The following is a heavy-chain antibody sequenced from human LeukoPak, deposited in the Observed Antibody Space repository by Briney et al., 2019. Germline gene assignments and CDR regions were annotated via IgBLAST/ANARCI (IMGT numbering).Heavy chain of an antibody. CDR1: GFTFSSYA. CDR3: AKVPHSWGLFDS. CDR2: ISGSGGRT. D-gene: IGHD3-16*01. V-gene: IGHV3-23*01. J-gene: IGHJ4*02. Sequence: GGSPRLSCAASGFTFSSYAMTWVRQAPGKGLEWVSVISGSGGRTYYADSVKGRFTISRDNSKNTLYLQMNSLRAEDTAVYYCAKVPHSWGLFDSWGQGTLVTVSS.